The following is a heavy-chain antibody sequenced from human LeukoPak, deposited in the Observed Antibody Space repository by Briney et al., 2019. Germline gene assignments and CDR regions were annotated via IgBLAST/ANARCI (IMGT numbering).Heavy chain of an antibody. CDR3: ARDGLWFGELLPFYYYYYMDV. D-gene: IGHD3-10*01. Sequence: GASVKVSCKASGYTFTGYYMHWVRQAPGQGLEWMGWINPNSGGTNYAQKFQGRVTMTRDTSISTAYMELSRLRSDDTAVYYCARDGLWFGELLPFYYYYYMDVWGKGTTVTISS. V-gene: IGHV1-2*02. J-gene: IGHJ6*03. CDR1: GYTFTGYY. CDR2: INPNSGGT.